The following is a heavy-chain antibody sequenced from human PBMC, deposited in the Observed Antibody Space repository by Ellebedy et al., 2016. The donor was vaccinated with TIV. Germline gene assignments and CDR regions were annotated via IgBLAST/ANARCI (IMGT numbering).Heavy chain of an antibody. Sequence: GESLKISCAASGFTFSRCWMSWARQAPGKGLEWVANIKEDGSVRDYVDSVRGRFTISRDNAKNSLYLQMNSLRAEDTAVYYCATGARSEGGYWGQGTLVTVSS. J-gene: IGHJ4*02. CDR2: IKEDGSVR. CDR3: ATGARSEGGY. V-gene: IGHV3-7*01. CDR1: GFTFSRCW. D-gene: IGHD2-15*01.